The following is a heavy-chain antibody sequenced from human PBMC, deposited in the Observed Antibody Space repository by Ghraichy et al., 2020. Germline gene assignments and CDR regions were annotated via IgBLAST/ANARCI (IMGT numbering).Heavy chain of an antibody. CDR1: GGTFSSYA. CDR2: IIPIFGTA. D-gene: IGHD4-17*01. CDR3: ARKHYGDYRAGYFDL. V-gene: IGHV1-69*13. Sequence: SVKVSCKASGGTFSSYAISWVRQAPGQGLEWMGGIIPIFGTANYAQKFQGRVTITADESTSTAYMELSSLRSEDTAVYYCARKHYGDYRAGYFDLWGRGTLVTVSS. J-gene: IGHJ2*01.